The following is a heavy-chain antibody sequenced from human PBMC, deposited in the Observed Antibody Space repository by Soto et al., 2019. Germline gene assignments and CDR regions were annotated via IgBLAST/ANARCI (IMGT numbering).Heavy chain of an antibody. J-gene: IGHJ3*02. CDR2: ISSSSSYI. CDR3: ARARDYGDYAGHDAFDI. D-gene: IGHD4-17*01. Sequence: LSLTCAASGFPFSSYSMNWVRQAPGKGLEWVSSISSSSSYIYYADSVKGRFTISRDNAKNSLYLQMNSLRAEDTAVYYCARARDYGDYAGHDAFDIWGQGTMVTASS. CDR1: GFPFSSYS. V-gene: IGHV3-21*01.